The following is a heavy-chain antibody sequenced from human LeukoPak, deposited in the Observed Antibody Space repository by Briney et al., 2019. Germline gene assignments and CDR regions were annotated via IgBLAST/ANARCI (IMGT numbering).Heavy chain of an antibody. V-gene: IGHV5-51*01. J-gene: IGHJ6*03. CDR3: ARDQYSGSYYTYYYYYMDV. CDR2: IYPGDSDT. Sequence: PGESLKISCQGSGYSFTSYWIGWVRQMPGKGLEFMGIIYPGDSDTRYSPSFQGQVTISADKSISTAYLQWSSLKASDTAMYYCARDQYSGSYYTYYYYYMDVWGKGTTVTVSS. D-gene: IGHD1-26*01. CDR1: GYSFTSYW.